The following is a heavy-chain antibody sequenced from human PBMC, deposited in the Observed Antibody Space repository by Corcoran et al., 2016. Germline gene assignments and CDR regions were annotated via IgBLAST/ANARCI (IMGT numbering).Heavy chain of an antibody. Sequence: QVQLVQSGAEVKKPGASVKVSCKASGYTFTSYDINWVRQATGQGLEWLGWMNPNSGNTGYAQKFQGRVTMTRNTSISTAYMELSSRRSEDTAVYYCAREFRRAVDYYYYYGMDVWGQGTTVTVSS. J-gene: IGHJ6*02. D-gene: IGHD2-15*01. V-gene: IGHV1-8*01. CDR2: MNPNSGNT. CDR3: AREFRRAVDYYYYYGMDV. CDR1: GYTFTSYD.